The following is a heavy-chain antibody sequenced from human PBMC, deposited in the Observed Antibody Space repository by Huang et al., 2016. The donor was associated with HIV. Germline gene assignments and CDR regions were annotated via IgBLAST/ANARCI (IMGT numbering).Heavy chain of an antibody. J-gene: IGHJ4*02. CDR2: FDPGIGET. V-gene: IGHV1-24*01. Sequence: QVQLVQSRAEVKKPGASVKVSCKVSEYTLTELSIHWVRQPPGKGLEWTGGFDPGIGETIYAQKFQGRVTMTADTSTETAFMELSGLRPEDTAVYYCATGFDVFFDFWGQGTLVTVSS. CDR3: ATGFDVFFDF. CDR1: EYTLTELS. D-gene: IGHD3-9*01.